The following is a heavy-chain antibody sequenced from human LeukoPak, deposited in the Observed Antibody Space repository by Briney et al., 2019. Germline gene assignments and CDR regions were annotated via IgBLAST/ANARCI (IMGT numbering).Heavy chain of an antibody. D-gene: IGHD2-8*01. Sequence: GGSLRLSCAASGFTFRKYWMSWVRQAPGKGLEWVANIHPDGEEKYHVDFVEGRFTIFRDNAKNLLYLQMDSLRVEDTAVYYCAKSPHCTNGVCHLSYYYYMDVWGKGTTVTVSS. CDR3: AKSPHCTNGVCHLSYYYYMDV. CDR1: GFTFRKYW. J-gene: IGHJ6*03. CDR2: IHPDGEEK. V-gene: IGHV3-7*01.